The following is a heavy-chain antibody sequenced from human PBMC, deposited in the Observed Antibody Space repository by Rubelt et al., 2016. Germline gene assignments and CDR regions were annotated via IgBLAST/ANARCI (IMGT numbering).Heavy chain of an antibody. V-gene: IGHV4-59*02. CDR2: VSRSGSP. CDR3: ARGLGAARPVWYFDL. Sequence: QVLLQDSGPRLVKPSETLSLTCTVSGASVNTYWWTWLRQPPGKGLEWIGHVSRSGSPDYNPSLKSRVTISVDTSKNQFSLRLSSVTAADTAGYYWARGLGAARPVWYFDLWGRGTLVTVSS. J-gene: IGHJ2*01. CDR1: GASVNTYW. D-gene: IGHD6-6*01.